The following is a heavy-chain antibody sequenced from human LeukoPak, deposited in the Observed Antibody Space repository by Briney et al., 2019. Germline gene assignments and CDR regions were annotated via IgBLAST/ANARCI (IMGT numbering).Heavy chain of an antibody. Sequence: ASVKVSCKASGYTFTDYYIHWVRQAPGQGLEWMGWINPNSGGTNYVQKFQGWVTMTSDTSITTVYMEVSRLRSDDTAVYYYARGTRSGTYYNAFDIWGQGTMVTVSS. CDR2: INPNSGGT. CDR3: ARGTRSGTYYNAFDI. D-gene: IGHD3-10*01. J-gene: IGHJ3*02. CDR1: GYTFTDYY. V-gene: IGHV1-2*04.